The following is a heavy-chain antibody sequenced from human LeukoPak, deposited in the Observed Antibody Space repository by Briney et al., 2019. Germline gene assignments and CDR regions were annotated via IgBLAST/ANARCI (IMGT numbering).Heavy chain of an antibody. Sequence: SVKVSCKASGGTFSSYAISWVRQAPGQGLEWMGRIIPILGIANYAQKFQGRVTITADKSTSTAYMELSSLRSEDTAVYYCARGVGDWVVVPAAYDYWGQGTLVTVSS. CDR1: GGTFSSYA. D-gene: IGHD2-2*01. CDR3: ARGVGDWVVVPAAYDY. J-gene: IGHJ4*02. V-gene: IGHV1-69*04. CDR2: IIPILGIA.